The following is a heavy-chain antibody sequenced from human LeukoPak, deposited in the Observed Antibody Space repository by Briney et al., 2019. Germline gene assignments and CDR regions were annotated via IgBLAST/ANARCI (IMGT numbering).Heavy chain of an antibody. J-gene: IGHJ1*01. Sequence: SETLSLTCALHGGSFRGYYWSWLRQPLGKGLEWIGEINQSGSTNYNPSLKSRVTISVDTSKNQCSLKLSPVTAADTAVYYCARGGLLDQYFQHWGQGTLVTVSS. CDR3: ARGGLLDQYFQH. CDR1: GGSFRGYY. D-gene: IGHD3/OR15-3a*01. V-gene: IGHV4-34*01. CDR2: INQSGST.